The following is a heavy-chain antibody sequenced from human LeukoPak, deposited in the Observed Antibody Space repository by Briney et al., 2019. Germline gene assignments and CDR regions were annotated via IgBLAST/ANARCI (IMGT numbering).Heavy chain of an antibody. J-gene: IGHJ3*02. D-gene: IGHD3-9*01. CDR2: INPNSGGT. CDR1: GYTFTGYY. CDR3: ASSILGDILTGYYIYAFDI. V-gene: IGHV1-2*06. Sequence: ASVKVSCKASGYTFTGYYMHWVRQAPGQGLEWMGRINPNSGGTNYAQKFQGRVTMTRDTSISTAYMELSRLRSDDTAVYYCASSILGDILTGYYIYAFDIWGQGTMVTASS.